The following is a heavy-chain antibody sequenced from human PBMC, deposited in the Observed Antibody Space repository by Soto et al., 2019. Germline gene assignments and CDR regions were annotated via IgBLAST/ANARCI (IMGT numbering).Heavy chain of an antibody. Sequence: QVQLVQSGAEVKKPGSSVKVSCKASGGTFSSYTISWVRQAPGQGREWMGRIIPILGIANYAQKFQGRVTITADKSTSTAYMELSSLRSEDTAVYYCAGDRGDAFDIWGQGTMVTVSS. CDR1: GGTFSSYT. J-gene: IGHJ3*02. D-gene: IGHD3-10*01. V-gene: IGHV1-69*02. CDR2: IIPILGIA. CDR3: AGDRGDAFDI.